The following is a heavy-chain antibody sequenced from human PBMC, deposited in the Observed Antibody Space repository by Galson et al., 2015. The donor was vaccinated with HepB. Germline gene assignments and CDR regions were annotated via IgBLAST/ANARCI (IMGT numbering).Heavy chain of an antibody. V-gene: IGHV3-23*01. J-gene: IGHJ5*01. Sequence: SLRLSCAASGFTFSKFALGWVRQAPGKGLEWVSAISGPGLTTYYADSVKGRFSISRDNSQNTVFLHLSSVRADDTAVYYCARSTSVLPNLFDSWGQGTLVTVSS. D-gene: IGHD5-24*01. CDR3: ARSTSVLPNLFDS. CDR2: ISGPGLTT. CDR1: GFTFSKFA.